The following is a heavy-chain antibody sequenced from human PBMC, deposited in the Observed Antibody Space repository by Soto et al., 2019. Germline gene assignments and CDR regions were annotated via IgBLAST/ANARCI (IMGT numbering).Heavy chain of an antibody. D-gene: IGHD6-19*01. J-gene: IGHJ4*02. V-gene: IGHV4-31*03. CDR1: GGSISRGGYY. CDR2: IYYSGST. Sequence: QVQLQESGPGLVKPSQTLSLTCTVSGGSISRGGYYWSWIRQNPGKGLEWIGYIYYSGSTYYNPSLKSRVTISVDKSKNQFSLKLSSVTAADTAVYYCARVQATVAGKFDYWGQGTLVTVSS. CDR3: ARVQATVAGKFDY.